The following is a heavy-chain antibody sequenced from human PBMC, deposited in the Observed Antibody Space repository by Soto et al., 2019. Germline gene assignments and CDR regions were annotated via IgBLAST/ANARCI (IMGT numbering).Heavy chain of an antibody. CDR3: AKGSEVARQELDY. Sequence: QVQLVESGGGVVQPVRSLRLSCAASGFTFSNFGMHWVRQAPGKGREWVAVISSDGSDKYYSDSVKGRFTISRDNSKNTLFLQMNSLRVEDTAVYYCAKGSEVARQELDYWGQGTLVTVSS. D-gene: IGHD2-15*01. CDR1: GFTFSNFG. J-gene: IGHJ4*02. CDR2: ISSDGSDK. V-gene: IGHV3-30*18.